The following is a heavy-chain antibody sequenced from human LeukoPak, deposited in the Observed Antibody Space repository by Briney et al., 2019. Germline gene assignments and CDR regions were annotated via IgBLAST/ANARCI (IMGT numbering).Heavy chain of an antibody. CDR2: IVVGSGNT. J-gene: IGHJ6*04. CDR1: GFTFTSSA. D-gene: IGHD6-19*01. V-gene: IGHV1-58*01. Sequence: ASVKVSCKASGFTFTSSAVQWVRQARGQRLEWIRWIVVGSGNTNYAQKFQERVTITRDMSTSTAYMELSSLRSEDTAVYYCAGSAIAVAGQYYYGMDVWGKGTTATVSS. CDR3: AGSAIAVAGQYYYGMDV.